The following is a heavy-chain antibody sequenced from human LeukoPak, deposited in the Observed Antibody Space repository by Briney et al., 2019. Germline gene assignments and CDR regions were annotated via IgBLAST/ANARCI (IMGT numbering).Heavy chain of an antibody. CDR1: GYTFTSYD. D-gene: IGHD2-2*01. V-gene: IGHV1-8*01. J-gene: IGHJ6*02. Sequence: GASVKVSCKASGYTFTSYDINWVRQATGQGLEWMGWMNPNSGNTGYAQKFQGRVTMTRNTSISTAYMELSGLRSEDTAVYYCARGGPYCSSTSCYYYYGMDVWGQGTTVTVSS. CDR3: ARGGPYCSSTSCYYYYGMDV. CDR2: MNPNSGNT.